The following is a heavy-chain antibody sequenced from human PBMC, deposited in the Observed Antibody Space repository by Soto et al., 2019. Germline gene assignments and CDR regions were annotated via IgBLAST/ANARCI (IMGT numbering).Heavy chain of an antibody. V-gene: IGHV3-7*05. J-gene: IGHJ5*02. CDR3: AAWITSGWPP. CDR2: IKQDGSAM. D-gene: IGHD6-19*01. CDR1: GFIFSSYW. Sequence: GGSLRLSCVGSGFIFSSYWMNWVRQAPGKGLEWVANIKQDGSAMYYVDSVKGRFTISRDNAKNSLYLQMNSLRVEDTAVYFCAAWITSGWPPWGRGTRVTVSS.